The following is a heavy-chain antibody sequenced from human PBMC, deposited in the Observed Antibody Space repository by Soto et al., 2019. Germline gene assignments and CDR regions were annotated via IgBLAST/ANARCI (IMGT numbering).Heavy chain of an antibody. CDR1: GFTFSRYA. J-gene: IGHJ4*02. D-gene: IGHD1-26*01. V-gene: IGHV3-30-3*01. Sequence: GGSLRLSCAASGFTFSRYAVHWVRQAPGKGLEWVAVISYDGSNRYYADSVKGRFTISRDNSKNTLYLQMNSLRAEDTAVYYCARVLGTYSRVGTFDYWGQGTPVTVSS. CDR3: ARVLGTYSRVGTFDY. CDR2: ISYDGSNR.